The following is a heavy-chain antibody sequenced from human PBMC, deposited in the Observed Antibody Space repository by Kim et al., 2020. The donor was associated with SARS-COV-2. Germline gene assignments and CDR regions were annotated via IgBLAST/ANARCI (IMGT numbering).Heavy chain of an antibody. CDR1: GYTFSSHN. J-gene: IGHJ4*02. V-gene: IGHV1-2*02. CDR2: INPDTGGT. D-gene: IGHD1-26*01. CDR3: ARQGRTIGSYSY. Sequence: ASVKVSCKASGYTFSSHNMHWVRQAPGQGLEWMGWINPDTGGTNYPQKFQGRVTMTRDTSTSTVYMELGPLTSDDTALYYCARQGRTIGSYSYWGQGTLVTVSS.